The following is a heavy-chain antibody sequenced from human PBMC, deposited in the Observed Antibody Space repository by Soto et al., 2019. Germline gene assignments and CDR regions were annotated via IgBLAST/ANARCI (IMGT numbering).Heavy chain of an antibody. D-gene: IGHD2-15*01. Sequence: ASVKVSCKASGCTFSSYAISWVRQAPGQGLEWMGWINPNSGGTNYAQKFQGWVTMTRDTSTSTAYMELSRLRSDDTAVYYCARGYCSGGSCSSVGAFDIWGQGTMVTVSS. CDR2: INPNSGGT. J-gene: IGHJ3*02. CDR1: GCTFSSYA. CDR3: ARGYCSGGSCSSVGAFDI. V-gene: IGHV1-2*04.